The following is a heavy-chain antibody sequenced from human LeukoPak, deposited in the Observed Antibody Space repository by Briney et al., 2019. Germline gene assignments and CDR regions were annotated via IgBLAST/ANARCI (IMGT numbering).Heavy chain of an antibody. CDR2: ISSGGSPI. D-gene: IGHD3/OR15-3a*01. Sequence: GGSLRLSCAVSGFTITSWSMNGVRQAPGKGLECLSYISSGGSPIYYADSVKGRFTISRDDAQNLVYLQMNSLRAEDTAVYYCTYLRTPYYNDKWVDPWGQGALVTVSS. V-gene: IGHV3-48*04. CDR3: TYLRTPYYNDKWVDP. J-gene: IGHJ5*02. CDR1: GFTITSWS.